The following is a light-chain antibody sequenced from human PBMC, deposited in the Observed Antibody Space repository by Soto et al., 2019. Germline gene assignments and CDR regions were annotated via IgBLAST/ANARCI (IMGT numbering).Light chain of an antibody. CDR1: QDVFSNF. V-gene: IGKV3-20*01. CDR3: QQYNYWPIT. J-gene: IGKJ5*01. CDR2: GAS. Sequence: ENVLTQSPGTLSLSPGESATLSCRASQDVFSNFFAWYQQKPGQAPRLLIHGASNRATGIPDRFSGSGSGTDFTLTISRLEPEDFAVYYCQQYNYWPITFGQGIRLEI.